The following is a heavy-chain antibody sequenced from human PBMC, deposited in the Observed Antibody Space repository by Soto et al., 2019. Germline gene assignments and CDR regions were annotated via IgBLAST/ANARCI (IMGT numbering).Heavy chain of an antibody. CDR3: ERDEGIAVAGLAY. J-gene: IGHJ4*02. CDR1: GYTFTSYY. D-gene: IGHD6-19*01. V-gene: IGHV1-46*01. Sequence: QVQLVQSGAEVKKPGASVKVSCKASGYTFTSYYMHWVRQAPGQGLEWMGIIKTSGGRTSYAQKFQVLVTMTRDTSTSTVYMELISLRSEATAVYYCERDEGIAVAGLAYWGQGTMVTVSS. CDR2: IKTSGGRT.